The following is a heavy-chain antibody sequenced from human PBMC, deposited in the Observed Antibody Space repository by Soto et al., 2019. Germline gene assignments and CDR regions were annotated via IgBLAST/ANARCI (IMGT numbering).Heavy chain of an antibody. CDR1: GFTFSSYG. CDR2: IWYDGSNK. V-gene: IGHV3-33*01. CDR3: AREGEDIVVVPAAWSAQSFDY. D-gene: IGHD2-2*01. Sequence: GGSLRLSCAASGFTFSSYGMHWVRQAPGKGLEWVAVIWYDGSNKYYADSVKGRFTISRDNSKNTLYLQMNSLRAEDTAVYYCAREGEDIVVVPAAWSAQSFDYWGQGTLVTVSS. J-gene: IGHJ4*02.